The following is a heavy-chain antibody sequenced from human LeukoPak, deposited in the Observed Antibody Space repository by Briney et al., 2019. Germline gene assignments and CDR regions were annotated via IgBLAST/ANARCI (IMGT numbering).Heavy chain of an antibody. D-gene: IGHD3-9*01. Sequence: PGGSLRLSCAASGFPLSSYAMSWVRQVPGKGLEWVSATSSSDDGTYHADSVRGRFTIYRDNFRNTLYLQMNSLRAEDTAVYYCARAPYDMPRGYYYYYMDVWGKGTTVTISS. CDR2: TSSSDDGT. CDR3: ARAPYDMPRGYYYYYMDV. V-gene: IGHV3-23*01. J-gene: IGHJ6*03. CDR1: GFPLSSYA.